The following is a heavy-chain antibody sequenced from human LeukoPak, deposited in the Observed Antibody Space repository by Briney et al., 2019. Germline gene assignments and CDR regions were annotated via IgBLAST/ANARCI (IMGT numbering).Heavy chain of an antibody. CDR2: IKQDGSEK. Sequence: GGSLRLSCAASGFTFSSYWMSWVRQAPGKGLEWVANIKQDGSEKYYVDSVKGRFTISRDNAKNSLYLQMNSLRAEDTAVYYCARDTGYCTNGVCFYYYYYMDVWGKGTTVTVSS. D-gene: IGHD2-8*01. J-gene: IGHJ6*03. CDR3: ARDTGYCTNGVCFYYYYYMDV. V-gene: IGHV3-7*01. CDR1: GFTFSSYW.